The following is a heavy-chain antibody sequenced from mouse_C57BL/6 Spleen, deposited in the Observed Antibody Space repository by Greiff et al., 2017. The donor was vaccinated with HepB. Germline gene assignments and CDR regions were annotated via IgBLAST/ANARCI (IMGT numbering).Heavy chain of an antibody. CDR1: GFTFSSYA. Sequence: EVMLVESGGGLVKPGGSLKLSCAASGFTFSSYAMSWVRQTPEKRLEWVATISDGGSYTYYPDNVKGRFTISRDNAKNNLYLQMSHLKSEDTAMYYCAWDSNYKAWFAYWGQGTLVTVSA. D-gene: IGHD2-5*01. V-gene: IGHV5-4*03. CDR2: ISDGGSYT. J-gene: IGHJ3*01. CDR3: AWDSNYKAWFAY.